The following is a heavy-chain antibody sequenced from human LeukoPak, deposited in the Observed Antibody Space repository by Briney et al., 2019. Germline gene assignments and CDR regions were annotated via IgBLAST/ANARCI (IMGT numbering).Heavy chain of an antibody. CDR1: GGSISTYY. D-gene: IGHD4-17*01. Sequence: SETLSLTCTVSGGSISTYYWSWIRQPPGKGLEWLGYIYYSGITNYNPSLKSRVTISVDTSKNQFSLKLSSVTAADTAVYYCARQKDYGDPFDCRGQGTLVTVSS. V-gene: IGHV4-59*08. J-gene: IGHJ4*02. CDR3: ARQKDYGDPFDC. CDR2: IYYSGIT.